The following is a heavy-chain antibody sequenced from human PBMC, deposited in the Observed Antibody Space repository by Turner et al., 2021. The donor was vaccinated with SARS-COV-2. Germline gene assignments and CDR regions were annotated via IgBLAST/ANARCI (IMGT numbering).Heavy chain of an antibody. Sequence: QVQLVESGGGVVQPGRSLRLSCAASGFTFSSYAMHWVRQAQGRGLEWVALISYDGGNTYFADSLKGRFTISRDNSKNTVYLQMNSLRAEDTAVYYCARDLRRYATAAFDVWGQGTMVSVSS. V-gene: IGHV3-30*04. CDR2: ISYDGGNT. J-gene: IGHJ3*01. D-gene: IGHD3-9*01. CDR1: GFTFSSYA. CDR3: ARDLRRYATAAFDV.